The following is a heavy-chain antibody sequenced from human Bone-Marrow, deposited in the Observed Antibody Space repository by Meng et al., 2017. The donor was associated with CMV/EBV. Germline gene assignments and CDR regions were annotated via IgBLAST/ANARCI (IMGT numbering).Heavy chain of an antibody. CDR1: AGNINSYA. J-gene: IGHJ5*02. Sequence: VRLVRSWAEVKTPGSSVKGSGKASAGNINSYAIGWVRQAPGQGLELMGGIIPIFGTANYAQKCQGRVTITADESTSTAYMEPSSLRSEDTAVYYCARAVGSGSYGWFDPWGQGTLVTVSS. V-gene: IGHV1-69*12. CDR3: ARAVGSGSYGWFDP. CDR2: IIPIFGTA. D-gene: IGHD3-10*01.